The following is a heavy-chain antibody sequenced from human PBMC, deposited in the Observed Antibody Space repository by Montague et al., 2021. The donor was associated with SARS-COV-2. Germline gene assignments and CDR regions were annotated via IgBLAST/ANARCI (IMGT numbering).Heavy chain of an antibody. CDR2: IDWDDDK. CDR3: ARSYGTTVVTRAFDY. V-gene: IGHV2-70*01. D-gene: IGHD4-23*01. CDR1: GFSLISDGVG. Sequence: PALVKPTQTLTLTCTFSGFSLISDGVGVGWTRQPPGKALEWLTLIDWDDDKYYSTSLKTRLTISKDTSKNQVVLTMTNMDPVDTATYYCARSYGTTVVTRAFDYWGQGTLVTVSS. J-gene: IGHJ4*02.